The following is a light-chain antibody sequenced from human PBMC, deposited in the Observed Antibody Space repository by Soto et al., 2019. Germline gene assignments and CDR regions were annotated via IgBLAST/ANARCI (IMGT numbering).Light chain of an antibody. CDR3: QQRGNWPLT. J-gene: IGKJ5*01. CDR1: QSVRSN. V-gene: IGKV3-15*01. CDR2: GAS. Sequence: VMAHSPATLLVSPENRVTLSCKASQSVRSNLDWYQQRPGQAPRLLIYGASTRATGIPARFSGSGSGTDFTLTISRLEPEDFAVYYCQQRGNWPLTFGQGTRLEIK.